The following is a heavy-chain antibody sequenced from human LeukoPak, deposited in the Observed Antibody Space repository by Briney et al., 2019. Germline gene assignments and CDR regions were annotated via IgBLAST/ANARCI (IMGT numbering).Heavy chain of an antibody. D-gene: IGHD5-18*01. Sequence: GGSLRLSCAASGFTFGNYAMSWFRQAPGKGLEWVSGLSVSGKTTYYADSVKGRFAISRDNSENTLYLQMNSLRADATALYYCAKDSRGYTYGLIDFWGQGTLLTVPS. J-gene: IGHJ4*02. CDR1: GFTFGNYA. V-gene: IGHV3-23*01. CDR3: AKDSRGYTYGLIDF. CDR2: LSVSGKTT.